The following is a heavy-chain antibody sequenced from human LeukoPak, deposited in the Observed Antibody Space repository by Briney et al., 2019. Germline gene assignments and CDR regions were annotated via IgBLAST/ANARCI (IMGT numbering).Heavy chain of an antibody. V-gene: IGHV1-69*04. CDR2: IIPILGIA. CDR3: AREAVTRDGYSEACFDY. CDR1: GGTFSSYA. D-gene: IGHD5-24*01. J-gene: IGHJ4*02. Sequence: ASVKVSCKASGGTFSSYAISWVRPAPGQGLEWMGRIIPILGIANYAQKFQGRVTITADKSTSTAYMELSSLRSEDTAVYYCAREAVTRDGYSEACFDYWGQGTLVTVSS.